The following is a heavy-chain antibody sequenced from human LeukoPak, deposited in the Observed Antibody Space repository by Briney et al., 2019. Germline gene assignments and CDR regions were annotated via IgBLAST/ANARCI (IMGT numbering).Heavy chain of an antibody. Sequence: SETLSLTCTVSGVSISSYYWSWIRQPPGKGLEWIGYIYYSGSTHYNPSLNSRVTISVDTSKNQFSLRLSSVTAADTAVYYCARRRGYSSSPLDYWGQGTLVTVSS. CDR3: ARRRGYSSSPLDY. J-gene: IGHJ4*02. D-gene: IGHD6-13*01. CDR1: GVSISSYY. CDR2: IYYSGST. V-gene: IGHV4-59*08.